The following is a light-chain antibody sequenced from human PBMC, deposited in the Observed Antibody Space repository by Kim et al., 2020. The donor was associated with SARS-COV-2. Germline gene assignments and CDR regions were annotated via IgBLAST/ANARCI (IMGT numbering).Light chain of an antibody. Sequence: EVVLTQSPATVSVSLGDSVTLTCRASQILNNNLAWYQQRPGQAPRLLMTTAFSRAPGIPARFSGSGSETEFTLTITSLQSEEFAVYFWQQEKKWPPWALGQGTKVDSK. CDR2: TAF. V-gene: IGKV3-15*01. J-gene: IGKJ1*01. CDR1: QILNNN. CDR3: QQEKKWPPWA.